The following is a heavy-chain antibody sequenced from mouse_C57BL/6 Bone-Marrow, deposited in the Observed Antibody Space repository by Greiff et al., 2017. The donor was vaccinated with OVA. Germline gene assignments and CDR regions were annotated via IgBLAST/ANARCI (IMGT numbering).Heavy chain of an antibody. Sequence: QVQLQQPGAELVRPGSSVKLSCKASGYTFTSYWMDWVKQRPGQGLEWIGNIYPSDSETHYNQKFKDKATLPVDKASSTANMQLSILTSEDSAVYYCARRRDGYSWFACWGQGTLVTVSA. CDR2: IYPSDSET. V-gene: IGHV1-61*01. D-gene: IGHD2-3*01. CDR1: GYTFTSYW. J-gene: IGHJ3*01. CDR3: ARRRDGYSWFAC.